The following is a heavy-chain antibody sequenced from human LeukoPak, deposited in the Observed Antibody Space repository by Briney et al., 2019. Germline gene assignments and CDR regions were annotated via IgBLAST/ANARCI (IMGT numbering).Heavy chain of an antibody. CDR2: IIPIFGTA. CDR1: GGTFSSYA. D-gene: IGHD6-13*01. V-gene: IGHV1-69*05. J-gene: IGHJ4*02. Sequence: SVKVSCKASGGTFSSYAISWVRQAPGQGLEWMGGIIPIFGTANYAQKFQGRVTITTDESTSTAYMELSSLRSEDTAVYYCARGHSGMGSAFDYWGQGTLVTVSS. CDR3: ARGHSGMGSAFDY.